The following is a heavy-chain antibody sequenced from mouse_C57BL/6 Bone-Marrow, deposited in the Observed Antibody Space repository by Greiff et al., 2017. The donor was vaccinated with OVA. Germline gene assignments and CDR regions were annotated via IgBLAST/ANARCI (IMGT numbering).Heavy chain of an antibody. J-gene: IGHJ2*01. CDR2: IYPGSGNT. D-gene: IGHD4-1*01. Sequence: QVQLQQPGAELVKPGASVKMSCKASGYTFTSYWITWVKQRPGQGLEWIGDIYPGSGNTYYNEKFKGKATLTADKSSSTAYMELRSLTSEDSAVYFCARPPNWDDFDYWGQGTTLTVSS. CDR3: ARPPNWDDFDY. V-gene: IGHV1-55*01. CDR1: GYTFTSYW.